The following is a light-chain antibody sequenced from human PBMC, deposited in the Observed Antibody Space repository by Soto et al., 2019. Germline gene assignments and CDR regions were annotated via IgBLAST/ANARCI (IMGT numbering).Light chain of an antibody. J-gene: IGKJ4*01. V-gene: IGKV3-15*01. CDR3: QQYSNWPPLT. CDR1: QSVSSN. Sequence: EIVMTQSPATLSVSPGERATLSCRVSQSVSSNLAWYQQKPGQAPRLLIYDASTRATGIPARFSGSGSGTEFTLTISSLQSEDFAVYYCQQYSNWPPLTFGGGTKVEIK. CDR2: DAS.